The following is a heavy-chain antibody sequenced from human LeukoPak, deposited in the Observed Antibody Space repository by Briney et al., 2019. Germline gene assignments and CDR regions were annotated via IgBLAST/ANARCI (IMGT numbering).Heavy chain of an antibody. V-gene: IGHV3-23*01. CDR3: AKPSDSGWYDD. J-gene: IGHJ5*02. CDR2: ISGSGATT. CDR1: GLTFSSYA. D-gene: IGHD6-19*01. Sequence: GGSLRLSCAASGLTFSSYATSWVRQAPGKGLEWVSAISGSGATTHYADSVRGRFTISRDNTKDTLHLQMNSLRAEGTAVYWCAKPSDSGWYDDWGQGTLVTVSS.